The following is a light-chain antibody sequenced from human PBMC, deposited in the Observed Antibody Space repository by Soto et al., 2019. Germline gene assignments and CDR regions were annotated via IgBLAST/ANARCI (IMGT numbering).Light chain of an antibody. Sequence: EIVLTQSPATLSLSPGERATLSCRASQSVSSYLAWYQQKPGQAPRLLIYDASNRATGIPARFSGSGSATDFTLTISSLEPEDFAVYYCQQRSNWPRTFGQGTKVDI. CDR1: QSVSSY. J-gene: IGKJ1*01. CDR3: QQRSNWPRT. V-gene: IGKV3-11*01. CDR2: DAS.